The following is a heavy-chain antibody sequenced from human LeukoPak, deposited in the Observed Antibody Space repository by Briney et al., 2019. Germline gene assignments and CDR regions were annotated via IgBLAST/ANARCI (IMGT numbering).Heavy chain of an antibody. CDR2: IYFSGGT. J-gene: IGHJ4*01. Sequence: SETLSLTCTVSGGSISSYYWGWIRQPPGKGLEWIGSIYFSGGTYYNASLKSRVTISVGTSKNQFSLKLSSVTAADTAVYYCAREVVAAPGTVDYWGQGTLVTVSS. D-gene: IGHD6-13*01. CDR3: AREVVAAPGTVDY. V-gene: IGHV4-39*07. CDR1: GGSISSYY.